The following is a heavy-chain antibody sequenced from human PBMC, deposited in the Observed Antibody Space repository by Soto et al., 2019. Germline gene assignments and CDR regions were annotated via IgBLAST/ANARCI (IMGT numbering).Heavy chain of an antibody. CDR1: GYTFTSYD. CDR3: ARGSVHSYYDFWSGYFRSYYYYMDV. J-gene: IGHJ6*03. Sequence: ASVKVSCKASGYTFTSYDINWVRQATGRGLEWMGWMNPNSGNTGYAQKFQGRVTMTRNTSISTAYMELSSLRSEDTAVYYCARGSVHSYYDFWSGYFRSYYYYMDVWGKGTTVTVSS. CDR2: MNPNSGNT. V-gene: IGHV1-8*01. D-gene: IGHD3-3*01.